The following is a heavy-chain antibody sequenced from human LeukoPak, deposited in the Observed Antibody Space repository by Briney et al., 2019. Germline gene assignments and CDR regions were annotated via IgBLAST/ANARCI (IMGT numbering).Heavy chain of an antibody. D-gene: IGHD2-21*02. CDR2: ISSSGSTI. J-gene: IGHJ4*02. CDR3: ARDIVVVTAPNFDY. Sequence: PGGSLRLSCAASGFTFSSYEMNWVRQAPGKGLEWVSYISSSGSTIYYADSVKGRFTISRDNAKNSLYLQMNSLRAEDTAVYYCARDIVVVTAPNFDYWGQGTLVTVSS. V-gene: IGHV3-48*03. CDR1: GFTFSSYE.